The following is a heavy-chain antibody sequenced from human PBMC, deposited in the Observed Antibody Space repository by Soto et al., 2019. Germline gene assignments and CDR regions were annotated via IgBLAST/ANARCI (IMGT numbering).Heavy chain of an antibody. CDR1: GYTFTGYY. CDR2: INPNSGGT. V-gene: IGHV1-2*02. Sequence: ASVKVSCKASGYTFTGYYMHWVRQAPGQGLEWMGWINPNSGGTNYAQKFQGRVTMTRDTSISTAYMELSRLRSDDTAVYYCARDSGYSSSCLSDYWGQGTLVTVSS. J-gene: IGHJ4*02. D-gene: IGHD6-13*01. CDR3: ARDSGYSSSCLSDY.